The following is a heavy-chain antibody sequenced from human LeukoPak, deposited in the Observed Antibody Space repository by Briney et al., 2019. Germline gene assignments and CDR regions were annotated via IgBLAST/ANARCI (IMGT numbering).Heavy chain of an antibody. D-gene: IGHD1-26*01. V-gene: IGHV3-33*01. CDR3: ARGQSVGWEIGVCDF. Sequence: GGSLRLSCAVSGVSFSGYAMHWVRQAPGKGLEWLSLIKYDASDEYYADAVKGRFTISRDDSRNTLYLQMNSLRAEDTAVYYCARGQSVGWEIGVCDFWGQGSLVTVAS. CDR2: IKYDASDE. CDR1: GVSFSGYA. J-gene: IGHJ4*02.